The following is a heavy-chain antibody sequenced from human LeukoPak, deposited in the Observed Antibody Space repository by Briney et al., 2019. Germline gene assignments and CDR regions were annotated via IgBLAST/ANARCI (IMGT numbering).Heavy chain of an antibody. Sequence: PGGSLRLSCAASGFTFSTYWTRWVRQAPGKGLEWVANIKQDGSDKFYADSMKGRFTISRDNAKNSVYLQMDSLRVEDTAVYYWARDYRGKDVWGRGTTVTVSS. V-gene: IGHV3-7*01. CDR3: ARDYRGKDV. D-gene: IGHD3-16*02. CDR2: IKQDGSDK. CDR1: GFTFSTYW. J-gene: IGHJ6*02.